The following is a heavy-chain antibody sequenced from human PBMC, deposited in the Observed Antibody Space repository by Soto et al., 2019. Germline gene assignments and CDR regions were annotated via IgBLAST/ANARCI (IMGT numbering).Heavy chain of an antibody. CDR3: AREMPLGGILGAEPFDY. Sequence: EVQLLESGGDLVQPGGSLRLSCAASGFTFYSHAMSWVRQAPGKGLEWVSGTSASGGVTYYADSVKGRFTMSRDNAKNTLWLQMNSLRVDDTAVYFCAREMPLGGILGAEPFDYWGQGTLVTVSS. CDR1: GFTFYSHA. J-gene: IGHJ4*02. CDR2: TSASGGVT. D-gene: IGHD1-26*01. V-gene: IGHV3-23*01.